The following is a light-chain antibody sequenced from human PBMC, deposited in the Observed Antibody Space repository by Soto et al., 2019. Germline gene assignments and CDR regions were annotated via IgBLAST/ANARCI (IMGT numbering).Light chain of an antibody. Sequence: DIQMTQSPSFVSASVGDRVTITSRASQAVSTWLAWYQQKPGDIPKLLIYAASTLQSGVPSRFSGSGSGTDFTLTIRCLQPEDFATYYGQQSNSFPRTFGGGTTVEIK. V-gene: IGKV1-12*01. CDR1: QAVSTW. J-gene: IGKJ4*01. CDR3: QQSNSFPRT. CDR2: AAS.